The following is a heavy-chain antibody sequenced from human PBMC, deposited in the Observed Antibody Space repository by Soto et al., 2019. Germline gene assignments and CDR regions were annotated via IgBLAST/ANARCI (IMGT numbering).Heavy chain of an antibody. J-gene: IGHJ6*02. D-gene: IGHD3-3*01. CDR3: ASSGVVVSYYYGMDV. V-gene: IGHV1-69*13. Sequence: SVKVSCKASGGTFSSYAISWVRQAPGQGLEWMGGIIPIFGTANYAQKFRGRVTITADESTSTAYMELSSLRSEDTAVYYCASSGVVVSYYYGMDVWGQGTTVTVSS. CDR1: GGTFSSYA. CDR2: IIPIFGTA.